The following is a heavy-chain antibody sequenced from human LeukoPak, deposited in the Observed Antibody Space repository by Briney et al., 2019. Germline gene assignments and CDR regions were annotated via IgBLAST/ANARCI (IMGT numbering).Heavy chain of an antibody. V-gene: IGHV3-74*01. CDR2: INSDGSST. Sequence: GGSLRLSCAASGFTFSSYWMHWVRQTPGKGLVWVSRINSDGSSTTYADSVKGRFTISRDNAKNTLYLQMISLRAEDTAVYYCARDGQWFGELFGWFDPWGQGTLVTVSS. CDR1: GFTFSSYW. D-gene: IGHD3-10*01. CDR3: ARDGQWFGELFGWFDP. J-gene: IGHJ5*02.